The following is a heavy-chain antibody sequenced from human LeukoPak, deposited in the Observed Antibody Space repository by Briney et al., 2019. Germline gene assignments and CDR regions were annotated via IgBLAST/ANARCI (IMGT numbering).Heavy chain of an antibody. Sequence: SETLSLTSTVSGGSIRSGSYYWSWIRQPPGTGLEWVGRIYTSGSTNYNASLKSRVSISVDTSKNQFSLKLSSVTAADTAVYYCASAVDWGQGTLVTVSS. J-gene: IGHJ4*02. D-gene: IGHD4-23*01. V-gene: IGHV4-61*02. CDR1: GGSIRSGSYY. CDR2: IYTSGST. CDR3: ASAVD.